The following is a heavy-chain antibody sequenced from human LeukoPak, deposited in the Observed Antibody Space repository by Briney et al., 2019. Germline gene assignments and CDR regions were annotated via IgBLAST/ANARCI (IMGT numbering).Heavy chain of an antibody. CDR2: IYYSGST. D-gene: IGHD3-10*01. Sequence: SETLSLTCTVSGGSISSHYWSWIRQPPGKELEWIGYIYYSGSTNYNPSLKSRVTISVDTSKNQFSLKLSSVTAADTAVYYCARDQDDYYGSGSHLDWGQGTLVTVSS. V-gene: IGHV4-59*11. J-gene: IGHJ4*02. CDR3: ARDQDDYYGSGSHLD. CDR1: GGSISSHY.